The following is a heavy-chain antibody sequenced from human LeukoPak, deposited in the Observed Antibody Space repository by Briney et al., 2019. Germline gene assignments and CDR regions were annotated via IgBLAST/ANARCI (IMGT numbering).Heavy chain of an antibody. CDR3: ARGGGDNPGAFDI. Sequence: SETLSLTCTVSGGSISSYYWSWIRQPPGKRLEWIGYLYYRGSTNYNPSLKSRVTISVDTSKNQSSLKLSSVTAADTAVYYSARGGGDNPGAFDIRGQGTMVTVSS. D-gene: IGHD4-23*01. J-gene: IGHJ3*02. V-gene: IGHV4-59*01. CDR1: GGSISSYY. CDR2: LYYRGST.